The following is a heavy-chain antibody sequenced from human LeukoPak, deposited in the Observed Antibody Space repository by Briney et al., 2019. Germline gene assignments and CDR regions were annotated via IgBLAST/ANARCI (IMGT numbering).Heavy chain of an antibody. CDR3: GSSTMVRGVIDY. CDR1: GFTFSSYA. CDR2: ISRNGSST. V-gene: IGHV3-64D*09. Sequence: GGSLRLSCSASGFTFSSYAMHWVRQAPGKGLEYVSTISRNGSSTYYADSVKGRFTISRDNSKNTLYLQMSSLRAEDTAVYYCGSSTMVRGVIDYWGQRTLVTVSS. J-gene: IGHJ4*02. D-gene: IGHD3-10*01.